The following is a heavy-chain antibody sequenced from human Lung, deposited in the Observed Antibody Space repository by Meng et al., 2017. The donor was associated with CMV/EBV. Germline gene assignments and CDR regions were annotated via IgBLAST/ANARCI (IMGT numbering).Heavy chain of an antibody. V-gene: IGHV3-30*04. CDR3: ARVLAEREDYYYGMDV. Sequence: GGSLRLXCAASGFTFNTYGVHWVRQAPGKGLEWVAVISSDGSKKYYADSVKGRFTISRDNSKNTLYLQMNSLRPEDTAVYFCARVLAEREDYYYGMDVWGQGTTVTVSS. J-gene: IGHJ6*02. CDR2: ISSDGSKK. CDR1: GFTFNTYG. D-gene: IGHD1-26*01.